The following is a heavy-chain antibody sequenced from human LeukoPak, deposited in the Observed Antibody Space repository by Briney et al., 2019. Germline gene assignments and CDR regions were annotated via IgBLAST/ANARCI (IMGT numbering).Heavy chain of an antibody. V-gene: IGHV3-11*01. CDR2: ISSSGRTI. Sequence: GGSLRLSCAASGFTFSDYYMSWIRQAPGKGLEWVSYISSSGRTIYYADSVKGRFTISRDNAKNSLYLQMNSLRAEDTAVYYCAREVGDYYDSSGFDYWGQGTLVTVSS. CDR3: AREVGDYYDSSGFDY. D-gene: IGHD3-22*01. CDR1: GFTFSDYY. J-gene: IGHJ4*02.